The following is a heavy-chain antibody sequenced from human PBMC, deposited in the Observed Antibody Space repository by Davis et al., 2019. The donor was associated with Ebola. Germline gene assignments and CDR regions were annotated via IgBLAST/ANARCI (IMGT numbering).Heavy chain of an antibody. D-gene: IGHD2-2*03. CDR1: GFTFSGHS. V-gene: IGHV3-48*02. CDR3: SRDGYCSSPSCSHYYYYGMDV. Sequence: GESLKISCAASGFTFSGHSMNWVRQAPGKGLEWVSYISSSSSTIYYADSVKGRFTISRDNAKNSLCLQMNSLRDEDTAVYYCSRDGYCSSPSCSHYYYYGMDVWGQGTTVTVSS. CDR2: ISSSSSTI. J-gene: IGHJ6*02.